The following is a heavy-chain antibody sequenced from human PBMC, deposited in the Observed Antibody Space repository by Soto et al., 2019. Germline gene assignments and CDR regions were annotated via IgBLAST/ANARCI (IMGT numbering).Heavy chain of an antibody. D-gene: IGHD4-17*01. J-gene: IGHJ4*02. CDR2: INPSGGST. CDR3: ARGVGGDGDSPGDDFDY. V-gene: IGHV1-46*01. CDR1: GYTFTSYY. Sequence: QVQLVQSGAEVKKPGASVKVSCKASGYTFTSYYMHWVRQAPGQGLEWMGIINPSGGSTSYAQKFQGRVTMTRDTSTSTVYMELSSLRSEDTAVYYCARGVGGDGDSPGDDFDYWGQGTLVTVSS.